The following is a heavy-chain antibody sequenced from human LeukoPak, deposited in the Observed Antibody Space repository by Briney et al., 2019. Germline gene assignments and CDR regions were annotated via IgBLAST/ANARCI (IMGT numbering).Heavy chain of an antibody. D-gene: IGHD1-26*01. Sequence: PSETLSLTCAVSGGSISSSNWWSWVRQPPGKGLEWIGEIYHSGSTNYNPSLKSRVTISVDKSKNQFSLNLISVTAADTAVYYCARHSGSYLDGFDIWGQGTKVTVSS. CDR3: ARHSGSYLDGFDI. J-gene: IGHJ3*02. CDR2: IYHSGST. V-gene: IGHV4-4*02. CDR1: GGSISSSNW.